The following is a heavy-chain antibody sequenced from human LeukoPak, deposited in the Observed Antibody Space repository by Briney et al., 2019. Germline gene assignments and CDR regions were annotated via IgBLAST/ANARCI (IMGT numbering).Heavy chain of an antibody. CDR2: ISWNSGST. CDR3: AKDQATFGIYDYGMDV. D-gene: IGHD3-3*01. J-gene: IGHJ6*02. CDR1: GFTFDDYA. V-gene: IGHV3-9*01. Sequence: GRSLRISCAASGFTFDDYAMYWVRQSPGKGLEWVSGISWNSGSTGYADSVRGRFTISRDNAKKSLYLQMNSLRDEDTALYYCAKDQATFGIYDYGMDVWGQGTKVTVSS.